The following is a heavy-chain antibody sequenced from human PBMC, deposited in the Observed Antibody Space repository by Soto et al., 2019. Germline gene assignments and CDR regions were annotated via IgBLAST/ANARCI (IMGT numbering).Heavy chain of an antibody. CDR3: ARVSSP. V-gene: IGHV4-30-2*01. J-gene: IGHJ5*02. CDR1: GGSISSGGYS. Sequence: QLQLQESGSGLVKPSQTLSLTCAVSGGSISSGGYSWSWVRQPPGKGLEWIGYIYHSGSTYYNPSLKSRVAISADRSNNHFSLKLSSVTAADTTVDYCARVSSPWGQGTLVTVSS. CDR2: IYHSGST.